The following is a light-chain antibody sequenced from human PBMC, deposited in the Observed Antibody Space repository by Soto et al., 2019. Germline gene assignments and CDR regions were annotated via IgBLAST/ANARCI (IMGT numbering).Light chain of an antibody. CDR3: SSYTSATTYV. J-gene: IGLJ1*01. V-gene: IGLV2-14*01. CDR2: DVS. Sequence: QSALTQPASVSGSPGQSITISCTGTSSDVGAYNYDSWYQQYPGEAPKVIIYDVSHRPAGVSNRVSGSKSGNTASLTISGLQNQDEADYYCSSYTSATTYVFGTGTKVTVL. CDR1: SSDVGAYNY.